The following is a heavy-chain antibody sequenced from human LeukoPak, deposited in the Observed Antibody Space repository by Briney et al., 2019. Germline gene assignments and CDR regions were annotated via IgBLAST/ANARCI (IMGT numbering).Heavy chain of an antibody. CDR1: GGSISSSSYY. V-gene: IGHV4-39*01. Sequence: SETLSLTCTVSGGSISSSSYYWGWIRQPPGKGLEWIGSIYYSGSTYYNPSLTSRVTISVDTSKNQFSLRLSSVTAADTAVYYCARGGDYYGSGSYYTPNYYYGMDVWGQGTTVTVSS. CDR3: ARGGDYYGSGSYYTPNYYYGMDV. D-gene: IGHD3-10*01. J-gene: IGHJ6*02. CDR2: IYYSGST.